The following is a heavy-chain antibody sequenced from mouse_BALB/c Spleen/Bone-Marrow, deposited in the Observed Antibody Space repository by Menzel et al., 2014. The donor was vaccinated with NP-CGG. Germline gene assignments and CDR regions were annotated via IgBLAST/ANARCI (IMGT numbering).Heavy chain of an antibody. CDR2: IYPGDGDT. J-gene: IGHJ4*01. V-gene: IGHV1-80*01. D-gene: IGHD2-12*01. CDR3: ARGDYRYGDFAMDY. CDR1: GYALSSNW. Sequence: VQLQQSGAELVRSGSSVKISCKASGYALSSNWMNWVKQRPGQGLEWIGQIYPGDGDTNYNGKFQGKATLAADKSSSTAYMQLSSLTSEDSAVYFCARGDYRYGDFAMDYWGQGTSVTVSS.